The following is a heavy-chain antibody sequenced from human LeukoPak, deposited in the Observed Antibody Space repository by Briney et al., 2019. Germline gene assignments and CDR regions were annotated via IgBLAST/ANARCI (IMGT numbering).Heavy chain of an antibody. CDR2: MNPNSGNT. D-gene: IGHD2-2*01. J-gene: IGHJ4*02. V-gene: IGHV1-8*03. CDR1: GYTFTSYD. Sequence: GASVKVSCKASGYTFTSYDINWVRQATGQGLEWMGWMNPNSGNTGYAQKFQGRVTITRNTSISTAYMELSSLRSEDTAVYYCARGRRGYCSSTSCYQLDYWGQGTLVTVSS. CDR3: ARGRRGYCSSTSCYQLDY.